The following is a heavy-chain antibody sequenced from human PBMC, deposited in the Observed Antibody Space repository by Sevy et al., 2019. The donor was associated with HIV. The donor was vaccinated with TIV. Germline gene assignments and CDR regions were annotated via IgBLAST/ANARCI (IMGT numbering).Heavy chain of an antibody. J-gene: IGHJ5*02. D-gene: IGHD3-10*01. CDR2: IYYSGST. V-gene: IGHV4-59*01. CDR3: ARGSLMTGRFDP. CDR1: GGSISSYY. Sequence: SETLSLTCTVSGGSISSYYWSWIRQPPGKGLEWIGYIYYSGSTNYNPSLKSRVTISVETSKNQFSLKLTSVTAADTAVYYCARGSLMTGRFDPWGQGTLVTVSS.